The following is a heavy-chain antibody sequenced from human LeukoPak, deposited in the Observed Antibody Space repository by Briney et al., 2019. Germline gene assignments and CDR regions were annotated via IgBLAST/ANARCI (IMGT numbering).Heavy chain of an antibody. CDR3: AALQRPAAIDY. CDR1: GTPIRSGDYY. D-gene: IGHD2-2*01. J-gene: IGHJ4*02. CDR2: IYYSGST. Sequence: SQTLSLTCSVSGTPIRSGDYYWRCIRQPPGKALEWIGYIYYSGSTYYNPSLKSRLTIAVDTSKNQFSLRLTSVTAADTAVYYCAALQRPAAIDYWGQGTLVTVSS. V-gene: IGHV4-30-4*01.